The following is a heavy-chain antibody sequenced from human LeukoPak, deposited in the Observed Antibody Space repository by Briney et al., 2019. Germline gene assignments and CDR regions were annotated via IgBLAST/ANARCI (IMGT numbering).Heavy chain of an antibody. V-gene: IGHV4-59*01. CDR2: ISYSGST. CDR1: GGSISSYY. Sequence: SETLSLTCTVSGGSISSYYWSWIRQPPGKGLEWIGYISYSGSTNYNPSLKSRVTISVDTSKNQFSLKLSSVTAADTAVYYCARVKQQLVHYWFDPWGQGTLVTVSS. CDR3: ARVKQQLVHYWFDP. J-gene: IGHJ5*02. D-gene: IGHD6-13*01.